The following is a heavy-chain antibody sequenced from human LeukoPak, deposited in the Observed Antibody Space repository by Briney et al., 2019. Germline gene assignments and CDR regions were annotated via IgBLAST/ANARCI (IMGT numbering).Heavy chain of an antibody. V-gene: IGHV3-23*01. CDR1: GFTFSSYA. Sequence: PGGSLRLSCAASGFTFSSYAMSWVRQAPGKGLEWVSAISGSGGSTYYADSVKGRFTISRDNAKNSLYLQMNSLRAEDTAVYYCARDQGSSWLFDYWGQGTLVTVSS. CDR2: ISGSGGST. J-gene: IGHJ4*02. D-gene: IGHD6-13*01. CDR3: ARDQGSSWLFDY.